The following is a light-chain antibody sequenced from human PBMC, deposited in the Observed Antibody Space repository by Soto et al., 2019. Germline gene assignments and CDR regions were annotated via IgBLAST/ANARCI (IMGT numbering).Light chain of an antibody. CDR2: GAS. Sequence: EIVLTQSPGTLALSPGDRATLSCRASQSVNNAYLVWYQVKPGQAPRRLIYGASSSATGIPDRFSGRVFGTDSTPTISRLEPEDFAVDYCEHSGDFRWTFGLGTKVDVK. J-gene: IGKJ1*01. CDR1: QSVNNAY. CDR3: EHSGDFRWT. V-gene: IGKV3-20*01.